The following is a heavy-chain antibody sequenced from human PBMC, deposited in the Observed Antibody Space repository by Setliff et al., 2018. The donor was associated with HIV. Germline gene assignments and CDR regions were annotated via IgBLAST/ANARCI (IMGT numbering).Heavy chain of an antibody. CDR2: FYYSGST. J-gene: IGHJ6*03. CDR3: ARGIGPLPNWENFYYSMDV. D-gene: IGHD1-26*01. CDR1: GGSISSSSYY. Sequence: SETLSLTCTVSGGSISSSSYYWGWIRQPPGKGLEWIGSFYYSGSTYSNPSLKSRVTIYADTSKNQISLKLNSVTAADTAVYYCARGIGPLPNWENFYYSMDVWGKGTTVT. V-gene: IGHV4-39*01.